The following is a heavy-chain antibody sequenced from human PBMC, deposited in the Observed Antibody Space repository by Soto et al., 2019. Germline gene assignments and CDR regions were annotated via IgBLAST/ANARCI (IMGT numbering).Heavy chain of an antibody. CDR1: GFTFSTYW. CDR2: IKYDGSST. CDR3: AGGLRVRY. V-gene: IGHV3-74*01. Sequence: GGSLILSCAASGFTFSTYWMHWVRQAPGKGLVWVSRIKYDGSSTTYADSVKGRFTISRDNAKNTLFLQMNSLGAEDTAVYYCAGGLRVRYWGQGTLVTVSS. D-gene: IGHD4-17*01. J-gene: IGHJ4*02.